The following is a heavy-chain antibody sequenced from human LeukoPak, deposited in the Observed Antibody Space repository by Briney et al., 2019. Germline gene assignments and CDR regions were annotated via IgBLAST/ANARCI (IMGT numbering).Heavy chain of an antibody. Sequence: GESLKISCKGSGYIFTTYWIGWVRQMIGKGLEWMGIIYPGDSDTRYSPSFQGQVTISADKSISTAYLQWSSLKASDTAMYYCARHTPIMTDYYYGMDVWGQGTTVTVSS. CDR1: GYIFTTYW. CDR3: ARHTPIMTDYYYGMDV. V-gene: IGHV5-51*01. CDR2: IYPGDSDT. J-gene: IGHJ6*02.